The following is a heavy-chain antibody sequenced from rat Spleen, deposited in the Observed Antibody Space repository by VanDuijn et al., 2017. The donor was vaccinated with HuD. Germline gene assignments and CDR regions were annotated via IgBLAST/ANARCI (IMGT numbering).Heavy chain of an antibody. D-gene: IGHD1-2*01. J-gene: IGHJ2*01. V-gene: IGHV5-20*01. CDR2: ISYDGGST. Sequence: EVQLVESGGGLVQPGRSLKLSCAASGFTFSDSYMAWVRQAPTKGLEWVAAISYDGGSTYYRDSVKCRFTIPRDNAKSSLYLQMDSLRSEVTATYYCTTGGYYYRGDYWGQGVMVTVSS. CDR3: TTGGYYYRGDY. CDR1: GFTFSDSY.